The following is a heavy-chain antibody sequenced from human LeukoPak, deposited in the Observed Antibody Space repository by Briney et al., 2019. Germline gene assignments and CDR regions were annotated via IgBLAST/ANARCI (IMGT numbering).Heavy chain of an antibody. D-gene: IGHD3-10*01. CDR2: INPNSGAP. Sequence: ASVKVSCKTSGYSFLAHYIHWVRQAPGQGLEWMGWINPNSGAPVLAQKFQGAVSITRDTSSTTAYMELSRLTSDDTAVYFCARDLYGSLTYGLDSWGQGTLVIVSS. CDR1: GYSFLAHY. J-gene: IGHJ4*02. CDR3: ARDLYGSLTYGLDS. V-gene: IGHV1-2*02.